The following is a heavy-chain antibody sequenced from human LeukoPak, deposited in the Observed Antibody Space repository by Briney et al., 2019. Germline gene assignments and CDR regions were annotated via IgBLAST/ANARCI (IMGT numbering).Heavy chain of an antibody. CDR1: GFTFSSYA. J-gene: IGHJ4*02. CDR2: ISGSGGTT. Sequence: GGSLRLSCAASGFTFSSYAMSWVRQAPGKGLEWVSGISGSGGTTYYADSVKGRFTISRDISKNTLYLQMNSLRVEDTAIYYCAKDIAANKPYYFDYWGQGTLVTVSS. D-gene: IGHD6-13*01. V-gene: IGHV3-23*01. CDR3: AKDIAANKPYYFDY.